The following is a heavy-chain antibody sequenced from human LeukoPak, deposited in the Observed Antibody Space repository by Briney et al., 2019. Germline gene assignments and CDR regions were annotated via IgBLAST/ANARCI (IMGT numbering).Heavy chain of an antibody. J-gene: IGHJ4*02. Sequence: ASVKVSCKVSGYTLTELSMHWVRQAPGKGLEWMGGFDPEDGETIYARKFQGRVTMTEDTSTDTAYMELSSLRSEDTAVYYCATTQYYTIFGVVPLSYWGQGTLVTVSS. CDR2: FDPEDGET. D-gene: IGHD3-3*01. V-gene: IGHV1-24*01. CDR3: ATTQYYTIFGVVPLSY. CDR1: GYTLTELS.